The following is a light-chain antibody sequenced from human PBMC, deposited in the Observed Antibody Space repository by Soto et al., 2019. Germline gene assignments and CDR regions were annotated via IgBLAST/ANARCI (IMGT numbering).Light chain of an antibody. CDR1: QSISSW. V-gene: IGKV1-5*01. CDR3: QQYNSYSRT. CDR2: DAS. J-gene: IGKJ1*01. Sequence: DIHRTQSPSTLSASVGDRVTITCRASQSISSWLAWYQQKPGKAPKLLIYDASSLESGVPSRFSGSGSGTEFTLTISSLQPDDFATYYCQQYNSYSRTFGQGTKVDI.